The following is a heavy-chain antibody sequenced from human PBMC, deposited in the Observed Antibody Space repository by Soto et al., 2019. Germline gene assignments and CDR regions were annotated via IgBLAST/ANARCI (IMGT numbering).Heavy chain of an antibody. CDR3: SRVLRGVFYGFD. Sequence: GAALKVSCQASGDTSTNFGLSWLRQAPGQGLEWMGWIATYNTNKNYAQKFQGRLTLTTDTSTSTAYMELKSLGYDDTAVYYWSRVLRGVFYGFD. D-gene: IGHD3-10*01. J-gene: IGHJ5*01. CDR1: GDTSTNFG. CDR2: IATYNTNK. V-gene: IGHV1-18*01.